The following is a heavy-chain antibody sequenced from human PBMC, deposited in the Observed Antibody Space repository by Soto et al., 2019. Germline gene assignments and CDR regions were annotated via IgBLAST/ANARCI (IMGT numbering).Heavy chain of an antibody. CDR3: ARDGLTGTIGLYYYYGLDV. Sequence: QVQLQESGPGLVKPSEPLSLTCTVYGGSISSYYWKWIQQPPGKGLEWLGYIYYSGSTNYNSSLKSRVTISVDTSKNQFSLKLSSVTAADTAVYYCARDGLTGTIGLYYYYGLDVWGQGTTVTVSS. V-gene: IGHV4-59*01. D-gene: IGHD1-7*01. CDR1: GGSISSYY. J-gene: IGHJ6*02. CDR2: IYYSGST.